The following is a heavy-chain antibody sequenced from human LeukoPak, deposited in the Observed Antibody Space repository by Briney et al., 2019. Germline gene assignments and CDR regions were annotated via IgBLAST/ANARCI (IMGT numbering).Heavy chain of an antibody. Sequence: GGSLRLSCTASGFTFSDYYMSWIRQAPGKGLEWVSYISSSSSYTNYADSVKGRFTISRDNAKNSLYLQMNSLRGEDTAVYYCARAPHYSNYGPYYYGMDVWGQGTTVTVSS. D-gene: IGHD4-11*01. J-gene: IGHJ6*02. CDR1: GFTFSDYY. CDR3: ARAPHYSNYGPYYYGMDV. CDR2: ISSSSSYT. V-gene: IGHV3-11*06.